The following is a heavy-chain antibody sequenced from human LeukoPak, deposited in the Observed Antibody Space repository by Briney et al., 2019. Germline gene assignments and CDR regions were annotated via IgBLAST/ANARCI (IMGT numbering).Heavy chain of an antibody. CDR3: ARSSKDGF. J-gene: IGHJ4*01. CDR1: GFTFSSYA. CDR2: IKQDGSEK. Sequence: GGSLRLSCAASGFTFSSYAMSWVRQAPGKGPEWVANIKQDGSEKYYVDSVKGRFTISRDNAKNSLYLQMNSLRAEDTAVYYCARSSKDGFWGHGTLVTVSS. V-gene: IGHV3-7*01. D-gene: IGHD3-10*01.